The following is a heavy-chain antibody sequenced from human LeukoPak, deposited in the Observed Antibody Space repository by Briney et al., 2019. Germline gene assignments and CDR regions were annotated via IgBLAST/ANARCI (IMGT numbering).Heavy chain of an antibody. V-gene: IGHV3-48*01. Sequence: GGSLRLSCAASGFTFSSYSMNWVRQAPGKGLEWVSYISSSSSTIYYADSVKGRFTISRDNSKNTLYLQMNSLRAEDTAVYYCAKVSLYYYDSSGQYFDYWGRGTLVTVSS. CDR3: AKVSLYYYDSSGQYFDY. CDR2: ISSSSSTI. D-gene: IGHD3-22*01. J-gene: IGHJ4*02. CDR1: GFTFSSYS.